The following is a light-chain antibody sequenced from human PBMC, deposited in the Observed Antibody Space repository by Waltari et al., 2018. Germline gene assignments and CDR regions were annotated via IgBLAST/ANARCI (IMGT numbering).Light chain of an antibody. CDR3: QQFNTYPWT. CDR2: KAS. Sequence: DIQMTQSPSTLSASVGDRVTIPCRASETISSWLAWYQQRPGKAPNLLIYKASRLGSGVPSRFSGSGSGTEFTLTISSLQPEDFATYYCQQFNTYPWTFGQGTKVDI. V-gene: IGKV1-5*03. J-gene: IGKJ1*01. CDR1: ETISSW.